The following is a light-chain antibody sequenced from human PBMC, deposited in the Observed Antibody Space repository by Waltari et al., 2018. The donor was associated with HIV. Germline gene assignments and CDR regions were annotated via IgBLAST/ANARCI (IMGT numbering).Light chain of an antibody. CDR3: GAWDSSLTVGM. V-gene: IGLV1-51*02. J-gene: IGLJ3*02. CDR2: ENN. Sequence: QSVLTQPPSVSAAPGQKVTISCSGSSSNIGHNFVSWYQQLPGTAPKLLIYENNKRPSGIPDRFSGSKSATSATLDITGLQTGDEADYHCGAWDSSLTVGMFGGGTKLTVL. CDR1: SSNIGHNF.